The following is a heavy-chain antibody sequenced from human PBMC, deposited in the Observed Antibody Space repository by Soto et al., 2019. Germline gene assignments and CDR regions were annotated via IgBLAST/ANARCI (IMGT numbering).Heavy chain of an antibody. D-gene: IGHD3-10*01. J-gene: IGHJ4*02. CDR3: ARVRVNMVRGVITPSYFDY. V-gene: IGHV1-3*01. Sequence: ASVKVSCKASGYTFTSYAMHWVRQAPGQRLEWMGWINAGNGNTKYSQKFQGRVTITRDTSASTAYMELSSLRSEDTAVYYCARVRVNMVRGVITPSYFDYWGQGTLVTVSS. CDR1: GYTFTSYA. CDR2: INAGNGNT.